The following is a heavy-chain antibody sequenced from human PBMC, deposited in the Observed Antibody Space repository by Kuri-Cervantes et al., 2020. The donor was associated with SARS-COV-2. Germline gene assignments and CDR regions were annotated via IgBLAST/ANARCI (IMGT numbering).Heavy chain of an antibody. V-gene: IGHV1-18*01. CDR3: AADPGYYDSSGYLPPKN. CDR2: ISAYNGNT. D-gene: IGHD3-22*01. CDR1: GYTFTSYG. Sequence: ASVKVSCKASGYTFTSYGISWVRQALGQGLEWMGWISAYNGNTNYAQKLQGRVTMTTDTSTSTAYMELRSLRSEDTAVYYCAADPGYYDSSGYLPPKNWGQGTLVTVSS. J-gene: IGHJ4*02.